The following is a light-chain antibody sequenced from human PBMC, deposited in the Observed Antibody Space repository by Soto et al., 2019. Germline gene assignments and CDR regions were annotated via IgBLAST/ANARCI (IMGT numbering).Light chain of an antibody. CDR2: EVD. Sequence: QSVLTQPPSASWSPGQSVTISCTGTSSDVGAYDYVSWYQQHPGKAPKLLIYEVDHRPSGVPDRFSGSKSANTASLTVSGLQPEDEADYYCSSYTGTDNLLYVFGTGTKVTVL. CDR1: SSDVGAYDY. J-gene: IGLJ1*01. V-gene: IGLV2-8*01. CDR3: SSYTGTDNLLYV.